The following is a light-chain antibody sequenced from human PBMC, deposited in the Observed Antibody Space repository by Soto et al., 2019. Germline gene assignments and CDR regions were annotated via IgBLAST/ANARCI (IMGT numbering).Light chain of an antibody. CDR2: DAS. Sequence: EIVLTQSPATLSLSPGERATLSCRASQSVSSYLAWYQQKPGQAPRLLIYDASSRATAIPARFSGSGSGTDFTLTIISLEPEDFAFYYCQQRSNWLFGGGTKVEIK. V-gene: IGKV3-11*01. J-gene: IGKJ4*01. CDR3: QQRSNWL. CDR1: QSVSSY.